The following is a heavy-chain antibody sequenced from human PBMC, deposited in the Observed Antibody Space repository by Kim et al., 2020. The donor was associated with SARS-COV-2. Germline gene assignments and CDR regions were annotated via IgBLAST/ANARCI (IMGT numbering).Heavy chain of an antibody. CDR1: GFTFSSYG. Sequence: GGSLRLSCAASGFTFSSYGMHWVRLAPGKGLEWVAVIWLDGSNRYFADSVKGLFTISRDNSKNTVYLQMNSLRTEDTAVYYCGRGRGSYNYYMDVWGKGT. CDR3: GRGRGSYNYYMDV. D-gene: IGHD3-10*01. J-gene: IGHJ6*03. V-gene: IGHV3-33*01. CDR2: IWLDGSNR.